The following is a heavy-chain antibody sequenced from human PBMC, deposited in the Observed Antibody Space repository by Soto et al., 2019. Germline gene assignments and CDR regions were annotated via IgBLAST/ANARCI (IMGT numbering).Heavy chain of an antibody. V-gene: IGHV4-30-2*01. J-gene: IGHJ4*02. Sequence: SETLSLTCTVSGGSISSGGYSWCWIRQPPGKGLEWIGEIYHSGSTSYNPSLKSRVTISVDKSKNQFSLKLSSVTAADTAVYYCAREDLDYGGNVRGQGTLVTVSS. D-gene: IGHD4-17*01. CDR3: AREDLDYGGNV. CDR2: IYHSGST. CDR1: GGSISSGGYS.